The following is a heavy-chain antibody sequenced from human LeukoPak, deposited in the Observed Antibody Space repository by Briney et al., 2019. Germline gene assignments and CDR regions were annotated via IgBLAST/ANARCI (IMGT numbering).Heavy chain of an antibody. CDR1: GGSISSYY. D-gene: IGHD1-26*01. J-gene: IGHJ4*02. V-gene: IGHV4-59*01. CDR2: IYYSGST. CDR3: ARVREVEWELRFYFDY. Sequence: ASETLSLTCTVSGGSISSYYWSWIRQPPGKGLEWIGYIYYSGSTNYNPSLKSRVTISVDTSKNQFSLKLSSVTAADTAVYYCARVREVEWELRFYFDYWGQGTLVTVSS.